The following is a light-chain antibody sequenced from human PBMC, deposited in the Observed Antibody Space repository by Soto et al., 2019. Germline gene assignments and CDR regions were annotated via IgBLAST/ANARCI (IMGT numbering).Light chain of an antibody. V-gene: IGKV3-15*01. Sequence: EIVMTQSPATLSVSPGERATLSCRASQSVRSNLAWYQQKPGQAPRLVIYAASTRATGIPDGFSGSVSGTEFTLTISSLQSEDFAVYYCRQYNNWPRTFGQGTKVDIK. CDR2: AAS. CDR1: QSVRSN. CDR3: RQYNNWPRT. J-gene: IGKJ1*01.